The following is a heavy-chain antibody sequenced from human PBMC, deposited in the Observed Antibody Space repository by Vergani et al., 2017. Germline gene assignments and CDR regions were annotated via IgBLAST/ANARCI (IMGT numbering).Heavy chain of an antibody. Sequence: QVQLVQSGAEVKKPGSSVKVSCKASGGTFSSYAISWVRQAPGQGLEWMGRINPNSGGTNYAQKFQGRVTMTRDTSISTAYMELSRLRSDDTAVYYCARDHLYWGQGTLVTVSS. J-gene: IGHJ4*02. CDR2: INPNSGGT. CDR3: ARDHLY. V-gene: IGHV1-2*02. CDR1: GGTFSSYA.